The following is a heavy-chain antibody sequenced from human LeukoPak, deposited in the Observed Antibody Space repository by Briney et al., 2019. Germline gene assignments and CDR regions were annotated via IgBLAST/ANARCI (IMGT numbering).Heavy chain of an antibody. D-gene: IGHD6-13*01. CDR3: ARDLAAAGLDY. CDR1: GFTFSSYA. J-gene: IGHJ4*02. CDR2: ISYDGSNK. Sequence: GGSLRLSCAASGFTFSSYAMHWVRQAPGKGLEWVALISYDGSNKYYADSVKGRFTISRDNAKNSLYLQMNSLRAEDTAVYYCARDLAAAGLDYWGQGTLVTVSS. V-gene: IGHV3-30*04.